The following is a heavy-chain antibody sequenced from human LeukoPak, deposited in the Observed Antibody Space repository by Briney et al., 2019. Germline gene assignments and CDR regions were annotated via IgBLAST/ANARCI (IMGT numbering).Heavy chain of an antibody. D-gene: IGHD1-26*01. CDR3: ARLVGASDAFDI. CDR2: IYYSGST. CDR1: GGSISSYY. V-gene: IGHV4-59*01. Sequence: KPSETLSLTCTVSGGSISSYYWSWIRQPPGKGLEWIGYIYYSGSTNYNPSLKSRVTISVDTSKNQFSLKLSSATAADTAVYYCARLVGASDAFDIWGQGTMVTVSS. J-gene: IGHJ3*02.